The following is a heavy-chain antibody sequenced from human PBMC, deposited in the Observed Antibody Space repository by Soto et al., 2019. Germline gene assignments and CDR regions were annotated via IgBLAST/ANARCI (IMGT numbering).Heavy chain of an antibody. J-gene: IGHJ4*02. D-gene: IGHD1-1*01. V-gene: IGHV1-18*01. CDR3: ARGRYGDY. Sequence: QVHLVQSGAEVKKPGASVKVSCQGSGYAFTTYGITWVRQAPGQGLEWIGWISAHNGNTNYAQKLQGRVTVTRDTSTSTAYMELRSLRYDDTGVYYCARGRYGDYWGQGALVTVSS. CDR1: GYAFTTYG. CDR2: ISAHNGNT.